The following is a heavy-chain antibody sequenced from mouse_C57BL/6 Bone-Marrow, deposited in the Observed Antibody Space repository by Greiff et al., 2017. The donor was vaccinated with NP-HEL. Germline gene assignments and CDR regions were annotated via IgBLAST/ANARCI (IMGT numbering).Heavy chain of an antibody. D-gene: IGHD2-1*01. J-gene: IGHJ3*01. CDR1: GYTFTSYW. CDR3: ASQGGNYLFAY. CDR2: IHPNSGST. Sequence: QVQLKQPGAELVKPGASVKLSCKASGYTFTSYWMHWVKQRPGQGLEWIGMIHPNSGSTNYNEKFKSKATLTVDKSSSTAYMQLSSLTSEDSAVYYCASQGGNYLFAYWGQGTLVTVSA. V-gene: IGHV1-64*01.